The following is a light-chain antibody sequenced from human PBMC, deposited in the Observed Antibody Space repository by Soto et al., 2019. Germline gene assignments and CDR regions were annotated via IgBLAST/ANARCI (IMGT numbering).Light chain of an antibody. CDR3: MQALQTPFT. V-gene: IGKV2-28*01. CDR2: LDS. Sequence: DIVMTQSPLSLPVTPGEPASISCRSSQSLLHTNRHNYLDWYLQKPGQSPQLLIYLDSNRASGVTDRVSSSGSCTDFTRKISRVEAEDVCIYYCMQALQTPFTFGPGTKVDI. J-gene: IGKJ3*01. CDR1: QSLLHTNRHNY.